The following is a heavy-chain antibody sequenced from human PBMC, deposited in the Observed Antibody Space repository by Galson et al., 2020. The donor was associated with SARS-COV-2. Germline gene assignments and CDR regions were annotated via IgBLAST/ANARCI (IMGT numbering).Heavy chain of an antibody. D-gene: IGHD6-13*01. Sequence: SETLSLTCTVSIGSISSYYWSWIRQPPGKGLEWIGYIYYSGSTNYNPSLKSRVTISVDTSKNQFSLKLSSVTAADTAIYYCTRRVPSSSSFLNFDYWGQGTLVTVSS. V-gene: IGHV4-59*08. CDR2: IYYSGST. CDR1: IGSISSYY. J-gene: IGHJ4*02. CDR3: TRRVPSSSSFLNFDY.